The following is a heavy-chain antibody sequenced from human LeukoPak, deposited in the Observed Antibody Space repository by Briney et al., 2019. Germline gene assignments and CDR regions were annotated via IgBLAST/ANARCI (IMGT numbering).Heavy chain of an antibody. D-gene: IGHD3-10*02. CDR1: GFTFDDYG. CDR2: ISWNSGSI. V-gene: IGHV3-9*01. Sequence: GWSLTLSCAVSGFTFDDYGMHWVRPPAGKGLEWVSGISWNSGSIGYAGSVKGRFTISRDNAKNSLYLQMNSLRADDTAVYYCAELGITMIGGVWGKGTTVTISS. J-gene: IGHJ6*04. CDR3: AELGITMIGGV.